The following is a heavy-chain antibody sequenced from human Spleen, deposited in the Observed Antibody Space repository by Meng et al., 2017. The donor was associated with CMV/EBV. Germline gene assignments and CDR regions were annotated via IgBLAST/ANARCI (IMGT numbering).Heavy chain of an antibody. CDR1: GYSFTDYY. J-gene: IGHJ6*02. CDR2: IIPNSDGT. D-gene: IGHD4-11*01. CDR3: ARVTKQLQGMDV. V-gene: IGHV1-2*02. Sequence: ASVKVSCKASGYSFTDYYIHWVRQAPGQGLEWMGWIIPNSDGTKYAQKFQGRVTMTMDTSIRTAYMELSRLRSDDTAVYYCARVTKQLQGMDVWGQGTTVTVSS.